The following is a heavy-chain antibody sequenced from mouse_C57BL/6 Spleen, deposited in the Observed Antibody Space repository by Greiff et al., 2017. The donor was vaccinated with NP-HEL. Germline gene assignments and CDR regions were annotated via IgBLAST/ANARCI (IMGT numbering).Heavy chain of an antibody. Sequence: VQLQQSDAELVKPGASVKISCKVSGYTFTDHTIHWMKQRPEQGLEWIGYIYPRDGSTKYNEKFKGKATLTADKSSSTAYMQLNSLTSEDSAVYFCARENYYGSSSYYFDYWGQGTTLTVSS. CDR3: ARENYYGSSSYYFDY. CDR2: IYPRDGST. D-gene: IGHD1-1*01. V-gene: IGHV1-78*01. J-gene: IGHJ2*01. CDR1: GYTFTDHT.